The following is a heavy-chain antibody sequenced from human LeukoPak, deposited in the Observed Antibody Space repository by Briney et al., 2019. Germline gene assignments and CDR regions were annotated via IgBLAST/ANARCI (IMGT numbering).Heavy chain of an antibody. D-gene: IGHD2-2*01. CDR2: INSDGSST. Sequence: GGSLRLSCAASGFTVSTYWMHWVRQAPGKGLVWVSRINSDGSSTSYADSVKGRFTISRDNAKNTLYLEMNSLRAEDTAVYYCTRPRQCYSTTSCANHFDYWGQGTLVTVSS. V-gene: IGHV3-74*01. CDR3: TRPRQCYSTTSCANHFDY. CDR1: GFTVSTYW. J-gene: IGHJ4*02.